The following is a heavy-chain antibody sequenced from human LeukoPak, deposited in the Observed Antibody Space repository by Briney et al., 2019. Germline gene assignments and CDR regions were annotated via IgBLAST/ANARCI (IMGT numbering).Heavy chain of an antibody. J-gene: IGHJ6*03. Sequence: SETLSLTCTVSGGSISSGGYYWSWIRQHPGKGLEWIGYIYYSGSTCYNPSLKSRVTISVDTSKNQFSLKLSSVTAADTAVYYCASLRSPACSSTSCYSGGRDYYYYMDVWGKGTTVTVSS. D-gene: IGHD2-2*01. V-gene: IGHV4-31*03. CDR2: IYYSGST. CDR3: ASLRSPACSSTSCYSGGRDYYYYMDV. CDR1: GGSISSGGYY.